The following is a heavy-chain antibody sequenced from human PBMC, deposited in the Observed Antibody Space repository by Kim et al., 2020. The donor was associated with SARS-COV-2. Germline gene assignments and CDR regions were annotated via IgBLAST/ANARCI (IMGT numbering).Heavy chain of an antibody. Sequence: QRFQGRVTITRDTSASTAYMELSSLRSEDTAVYYCARVLGGSYRYLIGDYWGQGTLVTVSS. V-gene: IGHV1-3*01. D-gene: IGHD3-16*02. CDR3: ARVLGGSYRYLIGDY. J-gene: IGHJ4*02.